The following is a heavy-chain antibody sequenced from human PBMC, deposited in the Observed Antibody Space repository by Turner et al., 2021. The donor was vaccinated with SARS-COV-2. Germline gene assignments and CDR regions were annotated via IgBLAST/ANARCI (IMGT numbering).Heavy chain of an antibody. D-gene: IGHD1-26*01. J-gene: IGHJ6*02. V-gene: IGHV4-31*03. CDR2: IYYSGST. CDR1: GGSISIGGYY. CDR3: AGGDLVGAIIYVGGYYGMDV. Sequence: HVQLQESGPGLGKPSQTLSLTSTVSGGSISIGGYYWSWIRQHPGKGLEWIGYIYYSGSTYYNPSHKGRVTISVDTSKNQFSLKLSSVTAAGTAVYYCAGGDLVGAIIYVGGYYGMDVWGQGTTVTVSS.